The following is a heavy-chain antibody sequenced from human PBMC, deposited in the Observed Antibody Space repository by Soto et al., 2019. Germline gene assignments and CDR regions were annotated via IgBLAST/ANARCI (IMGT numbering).Heavy chain of an antibody. J-gene: IGHJ4*02. CDR1: GFTFSTYA. CDR3: AKDGHGGTYSLEYYFDY. D-gene: IGHD1-26*01. Sequence: EVQLLESGGGLVQPGGSLRLSCAASGFTFSTYAMSWVRQAPVKGLEWVSAISGSVGSPYYADSVKGRFTISRDNSKTTLYLQMNSLRAEDTAVYYCAKDGHGGTYSLEYYFDYWGQGTLVTVSS. V-gene: IGHV3-23*01. CDR2: ISGSVGSP.